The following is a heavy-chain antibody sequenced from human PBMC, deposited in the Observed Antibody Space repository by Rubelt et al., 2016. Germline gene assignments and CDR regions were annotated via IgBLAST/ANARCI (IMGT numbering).Heavy chain of an antibody. J-gene: IGHJ4*02. Sequence: TFSSYWMHWVRQAPGKGLVWVSRINSDGSNTNYADSVKGRLTISRDNAENTLYLQMNSLRAEDTAIYYCAREYSSSRYFDYWGQGTLVTVSS. CDR3: AREYSSSRYFDY. V-gene: IGHV3-74*01. D-gene: IGHD6-6*01. CDR1: TFSSYW. CDR2: INSDGSNT.